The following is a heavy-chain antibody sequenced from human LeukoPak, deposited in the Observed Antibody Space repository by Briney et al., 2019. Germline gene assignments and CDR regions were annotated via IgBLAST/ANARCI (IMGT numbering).Heavy chain of an antibody. CDR2: ISYDGSNK. Sequence: GRSLRLSCAASGFTFSSYGMHWVRQAPGKGLEWVAAISYDGSNKYYADSVKGRFTISRDNSKNTLYLQMNSLRAEDTAVYYCAKAGPSPDYYGMDVWGQGTTVTVSS. V-gene: IGHV3-30*18. J-gene: IGHJ6*02. CDR3: AKAGPSPDYYGMDV. CDR1: GFTFSSYG.